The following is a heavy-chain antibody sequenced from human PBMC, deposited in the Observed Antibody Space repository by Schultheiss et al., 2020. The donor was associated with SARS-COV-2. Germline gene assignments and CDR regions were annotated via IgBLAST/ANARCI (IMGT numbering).Heavy chain of an antibody. D-gene: IGHD2-2*01. CDR3: ARELKVPAAPGYYYYYMDV. Sequence: SETLSLTCAVYGGSFSGYYWSWIRQPPGKGLEWIGYIYYSGSTYYNPSLKSRVTISVDTSKNQFSLKLSSVTAADTAVYYCARELKVPAAPGYYYYYMDVWGKGTTVTVSS. CDR1: GGSFSGYY. V-gene: IGHV4-34*09. J-gene: IGHJ6*03. CDR2: IYYSGST.